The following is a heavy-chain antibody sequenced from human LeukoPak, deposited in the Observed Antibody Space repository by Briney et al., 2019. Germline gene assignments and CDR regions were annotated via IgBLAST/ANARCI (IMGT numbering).Heavy chain of an antibody. CDR3: AKYCSSTSCPLGAFDI. J-gene: IGHJ3*02. D-gene: IGHD2-2*01. CDR1: GYTFTCYY. V-gene: IGHV1-2*02. Sequence: ASVKVSCKASGYTFTCYYMHWVRQAPGQGLEWMGWINPNRGGTNYAQKFQARVTMTRHTSISTAYMELSRLRSDDTAVYYCAKYCSSTSCPLGAFDIWGQGTMVTVSS. CDR2: INPNRGGT.